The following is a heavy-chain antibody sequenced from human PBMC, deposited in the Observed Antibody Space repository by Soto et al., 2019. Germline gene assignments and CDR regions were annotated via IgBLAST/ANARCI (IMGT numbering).Heavy chain of an antibody. V-gene: IGHV3-33*01. CDR3: ARDRVAATTPYIDV. D-gene: IGHD2-15*01. Sequence: QVQLVESGGGVVQPGRSLRLSCAASGFTFSSYGMHWVRQAPGKGLEWVAVMWYEGRNKYYADSVEGGFTISRDNSKNTLYLQMNSLRAEDTAVYYCARDRVAATTPYIDVWGKGTTVTVSS. J-gene: IGHJ6*03. CDR2: MWYEGRNK. CDR1: GFTFSSYG.